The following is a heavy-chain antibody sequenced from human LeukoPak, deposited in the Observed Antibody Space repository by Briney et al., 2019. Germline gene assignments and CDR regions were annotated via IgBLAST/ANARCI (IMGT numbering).Heavy chain of an antibody. D-gene: IGHD6-13*01. CDR3: ARTYGSSGLGYFDL. J-gene: IGHJ2*01. CDR2: IYYSGST. CDR1: GGSISSYY. Sequence: SETLSLTCTVPGGSISSYYWSWIRQPPGKGLEWIGYIYYSGSTNYNPSLKSRVTISVDTSKNQSSLKLSSVTAADTAVYYCARTYGSSGLGYFDLWGRGTLVTVSS. V-gene: IGHV4-59*01.